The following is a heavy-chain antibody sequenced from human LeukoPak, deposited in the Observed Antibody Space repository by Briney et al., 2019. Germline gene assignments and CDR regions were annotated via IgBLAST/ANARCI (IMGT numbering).Heavy chain of an antibody. D-gene: IGHD6-25*01. CDR2: IIPIFGTA. J-gene: IGHJ6*02. V-gene: IGHV1-69*13. CDR3: ARGGRDYYYYYGMDV. CDR1: GGTFISYA. Sequence: ASVKVSCKASGGTFISYAISWVRQAPGQGLEWMGGIIPIFGTANYAQKFQGRVTITADESTSTAYMELSSLRSEDTAVYYCARGGRDYYYYYGMDVWGQGTTVTVSS.